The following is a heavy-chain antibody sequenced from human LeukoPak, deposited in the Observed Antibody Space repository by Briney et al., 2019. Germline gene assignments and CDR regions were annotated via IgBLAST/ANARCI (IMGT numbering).Heavy chain of an antibody. CDR3: ARDGGGTHYYFDY. J-gene: IGHJ4*02. V-gene: IGHV1-46*01. D-gene: IGHD2-15*01. CDR1: GYTFTGYY. Sequence: ASVKVSCKASGYTFTGYYMHWVRQAPGQGPEWMGTFDPNGGSTSYEQKFQGRVTMTRDTSTSTVYMELSSLRSEDTAVYYCARDGGGTHYYFDYWGQGTLVTVSS. CDR2: FDPNGGST.